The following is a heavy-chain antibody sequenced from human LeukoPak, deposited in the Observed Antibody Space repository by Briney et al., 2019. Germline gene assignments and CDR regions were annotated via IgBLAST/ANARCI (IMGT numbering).Heavy chain of an antibody. CDR3: AKGAGFLVAPDYLYMDV. D-gene: IGHD5-12*01. Sequence: GGSLRLSCAASGFTFSSYSMNWVRQAPGKGLQWVSAISGGGGDTYYADSVKGRFTISRDNSQNTVYLQMSSLNVEDTAVYFCAKGAGFLVAPDYLYMDVWGKGTTVTVSS. CDR2: ISGGGGDT. J-gene: IGHJ6*03. V-gene: IGHV3-23*01. CDR1: GFTFSSYS.